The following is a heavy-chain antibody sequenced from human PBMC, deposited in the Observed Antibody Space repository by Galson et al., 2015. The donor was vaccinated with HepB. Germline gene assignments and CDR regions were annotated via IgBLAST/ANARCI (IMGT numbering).Heavy chain of an antibody. J-gene: IGHJ4*02. Sequence: QSGAEVKKPGESLRISCKGSGYSFTSYWISWVRQMPGKGLEWMGRIDPSDSYTNYSPSFQGHVTISADKSISTAYLQWSSLKASDTAMYYCARFPYLYYYGSGSYFDYWGQGTLVTVSS. V-gene: IGHV5-10-1*01. CDR3: ARFPYLYYYGSGSYFDY. CDR1: GYSFTSYW. D-gene: IGHD3-10*01. CDR2: IDPSDSYT.